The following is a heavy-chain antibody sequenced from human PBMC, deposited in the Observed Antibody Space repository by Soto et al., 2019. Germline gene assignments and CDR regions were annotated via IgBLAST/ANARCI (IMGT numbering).Heavy chain of an antibody. CDR3: ARHSPPLLYGSGPWDV. Sequence: QVQLQESGPGLVRPSETLSLTCTVSGGSISNSYWSWIRQSPEKGLEWIGYIYSSGSTNYNPSLIGRVTISVDTSKTTFSLKLSSLSSADTAVYYCARHSPPLLYGSGPWDVWGQGTTVTVSS. CDR2: IYSSGST. CDR1: GGSISNSY. D-gene: IGHD3-10*01. V-gene: IGHV4-59*08. J-gene: IGHJ6*02.